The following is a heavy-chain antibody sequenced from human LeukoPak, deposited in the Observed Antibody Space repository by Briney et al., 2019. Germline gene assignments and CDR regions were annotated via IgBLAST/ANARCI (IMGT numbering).Heavy chain of an antibody. CDR3: ARTERLGELSLSTNWFDP. V-gene: IGHV1-2*02. Sequence: GASVKVSCKASGYTFTSYGISWVRQAPGQGLEWMGWINPNSGGTNYAQKFQGRVTMTRDTSISTAYMELSRLRSDDTAVYYCARTERLGELSLSTNWFDPWGQGTLVTVSS. J-gene: IGHJ5*02. D-gene: IGHD3-16*02. CDR2: INPNSGGT. CDR1: GYTFTSYG.